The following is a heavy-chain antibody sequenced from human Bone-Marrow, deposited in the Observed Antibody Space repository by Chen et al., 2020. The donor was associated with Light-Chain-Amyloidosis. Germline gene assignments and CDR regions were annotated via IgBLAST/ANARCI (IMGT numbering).Heavy chain of an antibody. CDR3: ARLDYGGSTRYYYGMDV. J-gene: IGHJ6*02. Sequence: QVQLRESGPGLVKPSQTLSLTCSVSGGSISSGGYYWSWILQHPGKGLEWIGYIYYTGSTYYKPSLRGRVTMSVDTSKNQFSLRVNSVTAADTAIYYCARLDYGGSTRYYYGMDVWGQGTTVTVSS. CDR2: IYYTGST. V-gene: IGHV4-31*03. D-gene: IGHD4-17*01. CDR1: GGSISSGGYY.